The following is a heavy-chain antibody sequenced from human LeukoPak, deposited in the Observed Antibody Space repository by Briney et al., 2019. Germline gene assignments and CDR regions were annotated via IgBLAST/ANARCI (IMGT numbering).Heavy chain of an antibody. V-gene: IGHV1-24*01. J-gene: IGHJ3*02. CDR3: ATDSKLITMIVVVADAFDI. D-gene: IGHD3-22*01. CDR1: GYTLTELS. Sequence: ASVEVSCKVSGYTLTELSMHWVRQAPGKGLEWMGGFDPEDGETIYAQKFQGRVTMTEDTSTDTAYMELSSLRSEDTAVYYCATDSKLITMIVVVADAFDIWAKGQWSPSLQ. CDR2: FDPEDGET.